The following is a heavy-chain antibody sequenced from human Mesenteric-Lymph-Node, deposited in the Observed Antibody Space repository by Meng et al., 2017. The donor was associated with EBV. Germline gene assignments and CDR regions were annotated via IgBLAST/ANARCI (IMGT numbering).Heavy chain of an antibody. Sequence: QLELPEAGPGRVKPSETLSLTCPGSGGSISSTNYYWGWIRQPPGKGLEWIGRIYYSGRTYYNPSLESRVSVSVDTSKNQFSLNLNSVTAVDTAVYYCARRISSGWMDVWGQGTTVTVSS. CDR1: GGSISSTNYY. CDR3: ARRISSGWMDV. D-gene: IGHD6-19*01. CDR2: IYYSGRT. J-gene: IGHJ6*02. V-gene: IGHV4-39*01.